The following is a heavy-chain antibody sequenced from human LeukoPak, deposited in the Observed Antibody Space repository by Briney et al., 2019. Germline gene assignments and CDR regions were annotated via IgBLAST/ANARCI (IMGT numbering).Heavy chain of an antibody. CDR2: IKSKTDGGTT. D-gene: IGHD5-18*01. CDR1: GFTFSNAW. V-gene: IGHV3-15*01. J-gene: IGHJ4*02. CDR3: TTAHSKSWIQLWGFDY. Sequence: PGGSLRLSCAASGFTFSNAWMSWVRQAPGKGLEWVGRIKSKTDGGTTDYAAPVKGRFTISRDDSKNTLYLQTNSPKTEDTAVYYCTTAHSKSWIQLWGFDYWGQGTLVTVSS.